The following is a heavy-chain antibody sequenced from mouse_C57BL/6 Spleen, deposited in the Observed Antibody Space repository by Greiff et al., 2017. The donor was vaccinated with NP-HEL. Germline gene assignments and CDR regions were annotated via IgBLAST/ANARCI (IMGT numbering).Heavy chain of an antibody. CDR1: VYTFTSYW. D-gene: IGHD1-1*01. CDR3: ARWGYGSSYYAY. J-gene: IGHJ3*01. V-gene: IGHV1-64*01. Sequence: QVQLQQPGAELVKPGASVKLSCKASVYTFTSYWMHWVKQRHGQGLEWIGMIHPNSGSTNYNEKFKSKATLTVAKSSSPAYMQLSSLTSEGSAVYYCARWGYGSSYYAYWGQGTLVTVSA. CDR2: IHPNSGST.